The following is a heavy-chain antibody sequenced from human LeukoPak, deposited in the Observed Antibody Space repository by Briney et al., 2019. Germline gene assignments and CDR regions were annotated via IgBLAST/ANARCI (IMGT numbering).Heavy chain of an antibody. CDR2: ISAYNGNT. Sequence: ASVKVSCKASGYTFTSYGINWVRQAPGQGLVWMGWISAYNGNTNYAQKLQGRVTMTTDTSTSTAYMELRSLRSDDTAVYYCARDRRMTTVTTGDAFDIWGQGTMVTVSS. CDR3: ARDRRMTTVTTGDAFDI. V-gene: IGHV1-18*01. D-gene: IGHD4-17*01. J-gene: IGHJ3*02. CDR1: GYTFTSYG.